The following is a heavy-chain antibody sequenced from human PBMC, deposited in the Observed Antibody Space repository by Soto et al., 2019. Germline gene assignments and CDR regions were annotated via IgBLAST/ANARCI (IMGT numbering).Heavy chain of an antibody. CDR2: ISSSGSTI. D-gene: IGHD3-3*01. Sequence: EVQLVESGGGLVQPGGSLRLSCAASGFTFSSYEMNWVRQAPGKGLEWVSYISSSGSTIYYGDSVKGRFTISRDNAKNSLYLQMNSVRAEDTAVYYCARAPITIFGVVTPYYFDYWGQGTLVTVSS. V-gene: IGHV3-48*03. CDR3: ARAPITIFGVVTPYYFDY. J-gene: IGHJ4*02. CDR1: GFTFSSYE.